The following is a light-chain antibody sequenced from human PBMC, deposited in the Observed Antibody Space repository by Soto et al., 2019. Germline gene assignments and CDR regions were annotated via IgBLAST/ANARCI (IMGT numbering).Light chain of an antibody. CDR3: QQYGSSPGWT. J-gene: IGKJ1*01. Sequence: EIVLPQSPGTLSLSPGERAPLSCRASQSVDSSYLAWYQQKPGQAPRLLIYGASSRATGIPDRFSGSGSGTDFTLTISRLEPEDFAVYYCQQYGSSPGWTFGQGTKVDIK. CDR1: QSVDSSY. CDR2: GAS. V-gene: IGKV3-20*01.